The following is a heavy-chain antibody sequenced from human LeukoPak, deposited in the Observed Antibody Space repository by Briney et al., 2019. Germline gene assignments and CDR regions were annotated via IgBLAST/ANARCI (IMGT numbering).Heavy chain of an antibody. V-gene: IGHV3-30-3*01. J-gene: IGHJ4*02. Sequence: GGSLRLSCAASGFTFSSYAMHWVRQAPGKGPEWVAVISYDGSNKYYADSVKGRFTISRDNSKNTLYLQMNSLRAEDTAVYYCARSRYFDWSNEDYWGQGTLVTVSS. CDR1: GFTFSSYA. D-gene: IGHD3-9*01. CDR3: ARSRYFDWSNEDY. CDR2: ISYDGSNK.